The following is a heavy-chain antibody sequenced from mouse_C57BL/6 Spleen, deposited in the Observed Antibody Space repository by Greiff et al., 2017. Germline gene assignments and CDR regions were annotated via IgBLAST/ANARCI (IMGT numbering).Heavy chain of an antibody. D-gene: IGHD1-1*01. Sequence: VQLQQSGAELARPGASVKMSCKASGYTFTSYTMHWVKQRPGQGLEWIGYINPSSGYTKYNQKFKDKATLTADKSSSTAYMQLSSLTSEDAAVYYCASPYGSSYAMDYWGQGTSVTVSS. CDR2: INPSSGYT. J-gene: IGHJ4*01. V-gene: IGHV1-4*01. CDR3: ASPYGSSYAMDY. CDR1: GYTFTSYT.